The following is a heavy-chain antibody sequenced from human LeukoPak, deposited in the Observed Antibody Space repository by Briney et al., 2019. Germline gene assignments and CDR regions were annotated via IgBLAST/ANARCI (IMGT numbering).Heavy chain of an antibody. CDR2: IIPIFGIA. CDR1: GGTFSSYA. J-gene: IGHJ6*03. V-gene: IGHV1-69*05. Sequence: SVKVSCKASGGTFSSYAISWVRQAPGQGLEWMGGIIPIFGIANYAQKFQGRVTITTDESTSTAYMELSSLRSEDTAVYYCARGSGYSGYDGKLYYYYYMDVWGKGTTVTVSS. CDR3: ARGSGYSGYDGKLYYYYYMDV. D-gene: IGHD5-12*01.